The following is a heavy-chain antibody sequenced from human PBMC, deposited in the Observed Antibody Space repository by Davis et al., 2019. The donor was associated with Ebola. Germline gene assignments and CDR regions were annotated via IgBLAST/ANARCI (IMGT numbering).Heavy chain of an antibody. J-gene: IGHJ6*03. Sequence: SETLSLTCTVSGGSISSGGYYWSWIRQHPGKGLEWIGYIYYSGSTNYNPSLKSRVTISVDTSKNQFSLKLSSVTAADTAVYYCARGRLGPIYYDILTGYYSDYYYYYMDVWGKGTTVTVSS. CDR3: ARGRLGPIYYDILTGYYSDYYYYYMDV. V-gene: IGHV4-61*08. CDR2: IYYSGST. D-gene: IGHD3-9*01. CDR1: GGSISSGGYY.